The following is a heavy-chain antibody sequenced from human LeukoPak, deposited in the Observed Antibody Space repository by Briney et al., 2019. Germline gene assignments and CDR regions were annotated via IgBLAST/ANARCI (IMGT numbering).Heavy chain of an antibody. D-gene: IGHD1-26*01. CDR2: ISYDATNK. CDR1: GFTFSSYA. CDR3: ARDPYSGSYGNYYYYFMDV. Sequence: GGSLRLSCAASGFTFSSYAMHWVRQAPGKGLEWVALISYDATNKYYGDSVKGRFTISRDNAKNSLYLQMNSLGAEDTAVYYCARDPYSGSYGNYYYYFMDVWGKGTTVTISS. J-gene: IGHJ6*03. V-gene: IGHV3-30*07.